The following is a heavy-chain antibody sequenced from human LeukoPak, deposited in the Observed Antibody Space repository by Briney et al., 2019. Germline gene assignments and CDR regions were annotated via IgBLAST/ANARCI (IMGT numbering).Heavy chain of an antibody. CDR3: AKGVRLWFAFYFDY. D-gene: IGHD3-10*01. CDR1: GFTLGDYA. Sequence: GGSLRLSCAASGFTLGDYAMSWVRQAPGKGLEWVSAISGNGYNTYYADSVKGRFTISSESSRNTLYLQMHSLRAEDTAVYYCAKGVRLWFAFYFDYWGQGTLVTVSS. J-gene: IGHJ4*02. V-gene: IGHV3-23*01. CDR2: ISGNGYNT.